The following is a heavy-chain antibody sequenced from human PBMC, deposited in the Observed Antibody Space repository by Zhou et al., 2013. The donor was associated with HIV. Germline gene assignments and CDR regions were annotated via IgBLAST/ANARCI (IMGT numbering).Heavy chain of an antibody. CDR2: INDAFGTT. CDR1: GYTFTKYG. V-gene: IGHV1-3*01. CDR3: ARGPCEGNDCDDGNWFDP. Sequence: QVQLAQSGAEVKKPGASVKVSCKASGYTFTKYGIHWVRQVPGQRLEWMGWINDAFGTTRYSLKFQGRVTFTRDTSARTSYMELRSLKSEDTAVYYCARGPCEGNDCDDGNWFDPWGQGTLVTVSS. D-gene: IGHD1-1*01. J-gene: IGHJ5*02.